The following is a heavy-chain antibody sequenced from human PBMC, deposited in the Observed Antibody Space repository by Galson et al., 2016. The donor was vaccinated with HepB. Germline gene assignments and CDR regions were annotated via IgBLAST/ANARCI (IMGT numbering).Heavy chain of an antibody. CDR3: ARGTGKLTPVTTVTSLWYFDL. V-gene: IGHV1-46*01. Sequence: SVKVSCKAFGYTFRTYYMHWVRQAPGQGLEWMGIINPSGGKTKYAQRFQGRVTMTSDTSTNTLYMELSSLRSDDTAVYYCARGTGKLTPVTTVTSLWYFDLWGRGTLVTVSS. J-gene: IGHJ2*01. D-gene: IGHD4-17*01. CDR2: INPSGGKT. CDR1: GYTFRTYY.